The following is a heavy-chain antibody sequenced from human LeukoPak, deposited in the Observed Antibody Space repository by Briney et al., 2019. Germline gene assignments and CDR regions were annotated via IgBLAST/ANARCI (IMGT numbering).Heavy chain of an antibody. D-gene: IGHD3-9*01. CDR1: GGSISSYY. Sequence: SDTLSLTCTVWGGSISSYYWSWIREPPEKGLEWIGYIYYSGSTNYNPSLKSRVTISVDTSKNQFSLKLSSVTAADTAVYYCARDRYDILTGEYWHWFDPWGQGTLVTVSS. CDR2: IYYSGST. J-gene: IGHJ5*02. CDR3: ARDRYDILTGEYWHWFDP. V-gene: IGHV4-59*01.